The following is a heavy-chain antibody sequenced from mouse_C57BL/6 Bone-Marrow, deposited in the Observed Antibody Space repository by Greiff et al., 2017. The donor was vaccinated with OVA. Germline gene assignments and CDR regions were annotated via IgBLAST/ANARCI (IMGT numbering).Heavy chain of an antibody. J-gene: IGHJ4*01. Sequence: LQESGPELVKPGASVKISCKASGYSFTSYYIHWVKQRPGQGLEWIGWIYPGSGNTKYNEKFKGKATMTAATSSSTVYMQLSSLTSEDSAVYYCARAVLYYGNFYAMDYWGQGTSVTVSS. D-gene: IGHD2-1*01. CDR3: ARAVLYYGNFYAMDY. CDR2: IYPGSGNT. V-gene: IGHV1-66*01. CDR1: GYSFTSYY.